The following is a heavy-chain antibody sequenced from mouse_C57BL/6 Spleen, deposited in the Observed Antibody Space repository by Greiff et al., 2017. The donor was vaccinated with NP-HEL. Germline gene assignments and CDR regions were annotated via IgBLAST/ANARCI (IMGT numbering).Heavy chain of an antibody. J-gene: IGHJ2*01. CDR1: GFTFSNYW. V-gene: IGHV6-3*01. Sequence: EVKLMESGGGLVQPGGSMKLSCVASGFTFSNYWMNWVRQSPEKGLEWVAQIRLKSDNYATHYAESVKGRFTISRDDSKSSVYLQMNNLRAEDTGIYYCTYDYDVGKDYFDYWGQGTTLTVSS. CDR2: IRLKSDNYAT. D-gene: IGHD2-4*01. CDR3: TYDYDVGKDYFDY.